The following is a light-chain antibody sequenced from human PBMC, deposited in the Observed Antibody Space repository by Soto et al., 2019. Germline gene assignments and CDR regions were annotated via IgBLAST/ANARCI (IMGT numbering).Light chain of an antibody. CDR2: GAS. CDR3: QQYARSTT. J-gene: IGKJ5*01. V-gene: IGKV3-20*01. CDR1: QSVGGSF. Sequence: EILLTLSPGTLSSSPGERVTLSCRASQSVGGSFLAWYHQKPGQAPRLLMSGASSRASGIPNRFSGSGSGTDFTLTIRRLEPEDFGIYYCQQYARSTTFGQGTRLEIK.